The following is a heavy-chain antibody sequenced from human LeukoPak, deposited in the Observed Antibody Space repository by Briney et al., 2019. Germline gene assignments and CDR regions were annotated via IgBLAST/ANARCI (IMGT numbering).Heavy chain of an antibody. D-gene: IGHD3-10*01. CDR2: INPNSGGT. V-gene: IGHV1-2*02. CDR3: ATNYYGSGSYYASYYYYMDV. J-gene: IGHJ6*03. CDR1: GYTFTGYY. Sequence: ASVKVSCKASGYTFTGYYMHWVRQAPGQGLEWMGWINPNSGGTNYAQKFQGRVTMTRDTSISTAYMELSRLTSDDTAVYYCATNYYGSGSYYASYYYYMDVWGKGTTVTISS.